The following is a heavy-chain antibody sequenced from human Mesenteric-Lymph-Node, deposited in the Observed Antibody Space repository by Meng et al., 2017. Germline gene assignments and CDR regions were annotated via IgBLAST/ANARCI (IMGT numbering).Heavy chain of an antibody. CDR2: IYYSGST. J-gene: IGHJ4*02. CDR3: ARGFNRAPFPY. D-gene: IGHD1-14*01. CDR1: GGSISSGDYY. V-gene: IGHV4-30-4*01. Sequence: QVKLLDAGPGLVKPSQTLSLTCTVSGGSISSGDYYWSWIRQPPGKGLEWIGYIYYSGSTHYNPSLKSRVTISVDTSKNQFSLNLSSVTAADTAVYYCARGFNRAPFPYWGQGTLVTVSS.